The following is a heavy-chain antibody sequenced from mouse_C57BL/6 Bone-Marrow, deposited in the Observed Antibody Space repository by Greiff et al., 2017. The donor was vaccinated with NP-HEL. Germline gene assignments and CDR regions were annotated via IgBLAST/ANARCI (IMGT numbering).Heavy chain of an antibody. CDR2: ISSGGSYT. Sequence: DVKLVESGGDLVKPGGSLKLSCAASGFTFSSYGMSWVRQTPDKRLEWVATISSGGSYTYYPESVKGRVTISIDNAKNTLYMQMSSLRSEDTAMYYFAGPEGYYWYFDVWGTGTTVTVSS. CDR1: GFTFSSYG. D-gene: IGHD2-2*01. CDR3: AGPEGYYWYFDV. J-gene: IGHJ1*03. V-gene: IGHV5-6*02.